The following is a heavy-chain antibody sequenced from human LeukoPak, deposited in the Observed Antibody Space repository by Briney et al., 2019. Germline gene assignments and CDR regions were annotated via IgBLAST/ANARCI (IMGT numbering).Heavy chain of an antibody. CDR1: GVSISNSNCY. CDR2: IYYSGGT. CDR3: ARLPNSGNYYDASDN. J-gene: IGHJ3*02. Sequence: SETLSLTCIVSGVSISNSNCYWGWIRQPPGKGLEWIGSIYYSGGTYYNPSLSSRVTISVDTSKSHLSLRLSSVTAADTAVYYCARLPNSGNYYDASDNWGRGTMVTVSS. D-gene: IGHD1-26*01. V-gene: IGHV4-39*02.